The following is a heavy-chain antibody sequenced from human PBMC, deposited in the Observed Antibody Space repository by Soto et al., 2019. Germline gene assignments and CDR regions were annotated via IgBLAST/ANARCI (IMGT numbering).Heavy chain of an antibody. CDR1: GFTLSSYG. D-gene: IGHD5-12*01. Sequence: GGSLRLSCAASGFTLSSYGMHWVRQAPGKGLEWVAVIWFDGSDKYYADSVKGRFTISRDNSKNMLYLQMNSLRAEDTAVYYCARDFEYNGYDRQLDYWGQGTLVTVSS. V-gene: IGHV3-33*01. CDR2: IWFDGSDK. CDR3: ARDFEYNGYDRQLDY. J-gene: IGHJ4*02.